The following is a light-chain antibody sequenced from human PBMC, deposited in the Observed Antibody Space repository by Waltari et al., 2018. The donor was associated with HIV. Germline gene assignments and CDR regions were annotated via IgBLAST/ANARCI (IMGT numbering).Light chain of an antibody. J-gene: IGKJ1*01. CDR3: QQYYSTWT. Sequence: DIVLTHSPDSLAVPLGERATITCKSSQSVLYSSDNKNYLAWFQQKPGQPPKLLFYWASTREAGVPDRFTGSGSGTHFTLTITSMQAEDVAVYFCQQYYSTWTFGQGTKVEIK. CDR2: WAS. CDR1: QSVLYSSDNKNY. V-gene: IGKV4-1*01.